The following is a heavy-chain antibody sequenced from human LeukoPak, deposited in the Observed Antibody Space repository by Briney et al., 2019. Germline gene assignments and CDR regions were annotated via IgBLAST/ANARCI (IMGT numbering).Heavy chain of an antibody. CDR1: GFTFCSYG. CDR2: ISYDGSNK. CDR3: AKSNNWRFDY. Sequence: GGSLRHSCAASGFTFCSYGMHWVRQAPGKGLEWVAVISYDGSNKYYADSVKGRFTISRDNSKNTLYLQMNSLRADDTAVYYCAKSNNWRFDYWGQGTLVTVSS. V-gene: IGHV3-30*18. J-gene: IGHJ4*02. D-gene: IGHD1-1*01.